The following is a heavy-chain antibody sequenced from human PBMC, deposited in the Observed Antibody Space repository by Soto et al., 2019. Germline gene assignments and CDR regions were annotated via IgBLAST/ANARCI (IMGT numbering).Heavy chain of an antibody. V-gene: IGHV3-74*01. CDR1: GFTFSSYW. D-gene: IGHD6-19*01. J-gene: IGHJ4*02. CDR2: INSAGSST. CDR3: ARGASSGWTHSFDY. Sequence: EVQLVESGGGLVEPGGPLRLSCAASGFTFSSYWMHWVRQAPGKGLVWVARINSAGSSTNYADSVKGRLTISRDNAKNTVYLQMNSLRDEDTALYYCARGASSGWTHSFDYWGQGSLVTVSS.